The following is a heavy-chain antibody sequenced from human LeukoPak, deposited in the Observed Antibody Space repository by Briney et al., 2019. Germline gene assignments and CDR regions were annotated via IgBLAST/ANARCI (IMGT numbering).Heavy chain of an antibody. J-gene: IGHJ5*02. V-gene: IGHV3-21*01. Sequence: GGSLRLSCAASGFTFSSYSMNWVRQAPGKGLEWVSSVSSSSSYIYYADSVKGRFTISRDNAKNSLYLQMNSLRAEDTAVYYCAREFYDILTGYPYNWFDPWGQGTLVTVSS. CDR1: GFTFSSYS. CDR2: VSSSSSYI. CDR3: AREFYDILTGYPYNWFDP. D-gene: IGHD3-9*01.